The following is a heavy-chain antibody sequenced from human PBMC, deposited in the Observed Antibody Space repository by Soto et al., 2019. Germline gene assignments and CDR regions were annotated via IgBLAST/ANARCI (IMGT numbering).Heavy chain of an antibody. J-gene: IGHJ4*02. D-gene: IGHD4-17*01. Sequence: PGGSLRLSCAASGFTFTNYAMTWARQAPGKGLEWVSSLLRSGSTTYYADSVKGRFTISSDISANSLYLQMDSLRAEDTAVYYCAKDAVSGDGIWLLDSWGQGXVVTVYS. CDR1: GFTFTNYA. CDR3: AKDAVSGDGIWLLDS. V-gene: IGHV3-23*01. CDR2: LLRSGSTT.